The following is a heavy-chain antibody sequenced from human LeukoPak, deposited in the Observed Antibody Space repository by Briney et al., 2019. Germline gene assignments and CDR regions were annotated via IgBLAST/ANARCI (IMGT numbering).Heavy chain of an antibody. CDR1: GGSLRPYY. CDR2: IYYSGST. D-gene: IGHD2-15*01. V-gene: IGHV4-59*08. Sequence: SETLSLTCTVSGGSLRPYYWTWIRQPPGKGLEWIGYIYYSGSTNDNPSLKSRVTMSLDTSKNQFSLRLNSVTEADTAVYYCARQLKWDNWFDPWGQGTLVTVSS. J-gene: IGHJ5*02. CDR3: ARQLKWDNWFDP.